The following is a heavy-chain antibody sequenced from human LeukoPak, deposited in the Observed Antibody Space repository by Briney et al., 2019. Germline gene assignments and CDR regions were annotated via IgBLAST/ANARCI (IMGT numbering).Heavy chain of an antibody. CDR3: AKEAVEATLSDYYYYYMDV. CDR1: GFTFSSYA. Sequence: GRSLRLSCAASGFTFSSYAMHWVRQAPGKGLEWVAFIRYDGSNKYYADSVKGRFTISRDNSKNTLYLQMNSLRAEDTAVYYCAKEAVEATLSDYYYYYMDVWGKGTTVTISS. J-gene: IGHJ6*03. CDR2: IRYDGSNK. D-gene: IGHD1-26*01. V-gene: IGHV3-30*02.